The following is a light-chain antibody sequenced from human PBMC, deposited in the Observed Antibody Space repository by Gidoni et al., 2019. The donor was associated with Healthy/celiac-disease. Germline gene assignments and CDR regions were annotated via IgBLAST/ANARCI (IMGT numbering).Light chain of an antibody. V-gene: IGKV3-11*01. CDR2: DAS. J-gene: IGKJ2*01. CDR3: QQRSNWPPYT. Sequence: EIVLTQSPATLSLSPGERATLSCMASQSVSSYLAWYQQKPGQAPRLLIYDASNRATGIPARFSGSGSGTDFTLTISSLEPEDFAVYYCQQRSNWPPYTFXXXTKLEIK. CDR1: QSVSSY.